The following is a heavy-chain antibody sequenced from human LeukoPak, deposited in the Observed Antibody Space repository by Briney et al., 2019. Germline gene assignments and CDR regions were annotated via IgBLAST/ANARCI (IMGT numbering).Heavy chain of an antibody. CDR1: GFTFNNSV. Sequence: GGSLRLSCAASGFTFNNSVMNWIRQIPGKGLEWVSTTSDSGGGTYYADSVKGRFTTSRDNSKNTLYLQMNSLRAEDTAVYYCAKGFYNTGWFYFDHWGQGTLVTVSS. D-gene: IGHD6-19*01. J-gene: IGHJ4*02. V-gene: IGHV3-23*01. CDR2: TSDSGGGT. CDR3: AKGFYNTGWFYFDH.